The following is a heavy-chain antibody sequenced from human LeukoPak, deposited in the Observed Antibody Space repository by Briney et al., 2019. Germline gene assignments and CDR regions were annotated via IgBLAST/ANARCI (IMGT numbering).Heavy chain of an antibody. CDR1: GYTFTGYY. CDR2: IHPNSGGT. V-gene: IGHV1-2*02. CDR3: ARGRTNWGYYFDY. D-gene: IGHD7-27*01. J-gene: IGHJ4*02. Sequence: ASVKVSCKASGYTFTGYYLHWVRQAPGQGLEWMGWIHPNSGGTSYAQNFQGRVTMTRDTSISTACMELSRLRSDDTAVYYCARGRTNWGYYFDYWGQGTLVTVSS.